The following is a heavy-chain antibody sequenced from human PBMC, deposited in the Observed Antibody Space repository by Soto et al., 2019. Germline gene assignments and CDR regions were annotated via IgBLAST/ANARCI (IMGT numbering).Heavy chain of an antibody. Sequence: SETLSLTCTVSGGSISSYYWSWIRQPPGKGLEWIGYIYYSGSTNYNPSLKSRVTISVDTSKNQFSLKLSSVTAADTAVYYCARSAGLHGSGWLVDKNYFDSWGQGTLVTVSP. CDR3: ARSAGLHGSGWLVDKNYFDS. CDR2: IYYSGST. CDR1: GGSISSYY. D-gene: IGHD6-19*01. J-gene: IGHJ4*02. V-gene: IGHV4-59*01.